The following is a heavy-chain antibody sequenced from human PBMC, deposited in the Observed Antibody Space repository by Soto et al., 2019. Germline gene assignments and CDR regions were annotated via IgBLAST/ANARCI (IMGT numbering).Heavy chain of an antibody. J-gene: IGHJ5*02. CDR1: TSSPTIYY. V-gene: IGHV4-59*01. D-gene: IGHD3-22*01. CDR3: AIFNLDTSGHYDGIDP. Sequence: PASLSLTCPVATSSPTIYYSRWDRPPPGGVLEWIDYIYYSGSTKYNPSLKRRVTMSVDTSKKQFSLKLSSVTAADKGVYYCAIFNLDTSGHYDGIDPWGQGTLVTVSS. CDR2: IYYSGST.